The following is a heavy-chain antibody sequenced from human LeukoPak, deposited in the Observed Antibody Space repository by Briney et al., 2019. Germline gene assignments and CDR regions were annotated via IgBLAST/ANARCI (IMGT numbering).Heavy chain of an antibody. CDR2: IYYSGST. J-gene: IGHJ4*02. V-gene: IGHV4-59*08. CDR1: GGSISSYY. CDR3: ARHVSSIAAREFDY. D-gene: IGHD6-6*01. Sequence: SETLSLTCTVSGGSISSYYWSWIRQPPGKGLEWIGYIYYSGSTNYNPSLKSRVTISVDTSKNQFSLKLSSVTAADTAVYYCARHVSSIAAREFDYWGQGTLVTVSS.